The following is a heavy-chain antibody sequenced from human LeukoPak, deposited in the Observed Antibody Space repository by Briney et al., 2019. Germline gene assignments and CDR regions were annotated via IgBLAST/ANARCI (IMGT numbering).Heavy chain of an antibody. V-gene: IGHV3-33*03. D-gene: IGHD6-19*01. CDR1: GFTFTNYP. CDR2: LWSDGIKT. CDR3: AKDKGSSGWYRYYYYYGMDV. J-gene: IGHJ6*02. Sequence: GESLRLSCAASGFTFTNYPMHRVRQAPGKGLEWVAVLWSDGIKTDYADSVKGRFTISRDNAKNSLYLQMNSLRAEDTALYYCAKDKGSSGWYRYYYYYGMDVWGQGTTVTVSS.